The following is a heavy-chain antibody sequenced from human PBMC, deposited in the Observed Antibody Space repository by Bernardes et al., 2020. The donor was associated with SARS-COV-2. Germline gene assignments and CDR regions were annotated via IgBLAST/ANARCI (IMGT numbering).Heavy chain of an antibody. CDR1: GFSFSSYT. V-gene: IGHV3-66*02. D-gene: IGHD3-9*01. Sequence: GGSLRLSCAASGFSFSSYTMSWVRQAPGKGLEWVSIIYSGGDTYYADSVKGRFTISRDNIQNTLFLQMNSLTVEDTAVYYCARSILTGYGLAPFDYWGQGTLVTVSS. CDR3: ARSILTGYGLAPFDY. J-gene: IGHJ4*02. CDR2: IYSGGDT.